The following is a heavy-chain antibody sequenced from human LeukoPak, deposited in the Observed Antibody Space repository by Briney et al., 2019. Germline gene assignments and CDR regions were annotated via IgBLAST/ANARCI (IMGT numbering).Heavy chain of an antibody. Sequence: ASVKVSCKASGYTFTGYFLHWVRQAPGQGLEWMGWINPNSGGTNCSQKFQGWVTMTRDTSISTAYMELSRLTSDDTAVYYCARGTYYYDSSGFHFDYWGQGTLVTVFS. D-gene: IGHD3-22*01. CDR3: ARGTYYYDSSGFHFDY. V-gene: IGHV1-2*04. CDR1: GYTFTGYF. CDR2: INPNSGGT. J-gene: IGHJ4*02.